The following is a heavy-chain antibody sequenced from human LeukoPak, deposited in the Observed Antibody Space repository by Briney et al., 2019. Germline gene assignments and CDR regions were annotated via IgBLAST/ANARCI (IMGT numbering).Heavy chain of an antibody. D-gene: IGHD6-13*01. CDR3: TRHGSSWYHNWFDP. Sequence: GGTLRLSCAASGFTFSGSAMHWVRQASGKGLEWVGRIRSKANSYATAYAASVKGRLTISRDDSKNTAYLQMNSLKTEDTAVYYCTRHGSSWYHNWFDPWGQGTLVTVSS. CDR1: GFTFSGSA. V-gene: IGHV3-73*01. CDR2: IRSKANSYAT. J-gene: IGHJ5*02.